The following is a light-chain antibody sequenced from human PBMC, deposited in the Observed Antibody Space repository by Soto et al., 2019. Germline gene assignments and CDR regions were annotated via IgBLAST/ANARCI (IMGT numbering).Light chain of an antibody. Sequence: GARVTITCRASQSIGISLAWYQQKPGKAPNLLIYKASSLESGVPSRFSGSGSGAEFTLTISSLQPDDFATYYCQQYSLYPWTFGQGTKVE. CDR1: QSIGIS. J-gene: IGKJ1*01. CDR2: KAS. CDR3: QQYSLYPWT. V-gene: IGKV1-5*03.